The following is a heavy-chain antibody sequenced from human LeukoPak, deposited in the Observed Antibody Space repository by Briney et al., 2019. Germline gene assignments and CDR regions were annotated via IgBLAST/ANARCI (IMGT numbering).Heavy chain of an antibody. CDR1: GFTFSDYY. Sequence: GSLRLSCAASGFTFSDYYMSWIRQPPGKGLEWIGSIYYSGSTYYNPSLKSRVTISVDTSKNQFSLKLSSVTAADTAVYYCARLATSPDYWGQGTLVTVSS. V-gene: IGHV4-39*01. CDR3: ARLATSPDY. CDR2: IYYSGST. J-gene: IGHJ4*02.